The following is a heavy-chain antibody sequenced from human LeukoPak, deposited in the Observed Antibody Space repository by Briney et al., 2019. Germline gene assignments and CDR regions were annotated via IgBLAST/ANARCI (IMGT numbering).Heavy chain of an antibody. J-gene: IGHJ4*02. V-gene: IGHV3-7*01. Sequence: GGSLTLSCAASGFTFRKYWMAWVRQAPGRGLEWVATIAANGNDKDYEDALQGRFTISRDNARNSLSLRIDSLRAEDTAVYYCARDSRIYQWELLEYAAPGDYWGQGTLVTVSS. CDR3: ARDSRIYQWELLEYAAPGDY. D-gene: IGHD1-26*01. CDR1: GFTFRKYW. CDR2: IAANGNDK.